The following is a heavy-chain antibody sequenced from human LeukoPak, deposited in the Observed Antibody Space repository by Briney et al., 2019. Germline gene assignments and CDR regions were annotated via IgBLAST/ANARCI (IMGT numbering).Heavy chain of an antibody. Sequence: GGSLRLSCVASGFTFTIYEMHWVRQAPGKGLEWVSYMSSSGDTIYYADSVKGRFTISRDNAKNSLYLPMDSLRVEDTAVYYCARDDGGRHTSSLDYWGQGTLVAVSS. V-gene: IGHV3-48*03. CDR1: GFTFTIYE. CDR3: ARDDGGRHTSSLDY. CDR2: MSSSGDTI. J-gene: IGHJ4*02. D-gene: IGHD6-6*01.